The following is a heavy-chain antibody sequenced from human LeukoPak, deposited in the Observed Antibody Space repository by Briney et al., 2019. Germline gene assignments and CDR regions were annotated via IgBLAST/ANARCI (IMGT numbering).Heavy chain of an antibody. CDR1: GFTFSSYG. D-gene: IGHD5-18*01. V-gene: IGHV3-33*06. CDR2: IWYDGSNK. Sequence: PGRSLRLSCAASGFTFSSYGMHWVRQAPGKGLEWVAVIWYDGSNKYYADSVKGRFTISRDNSKNTLYLQMNSLRAEDTAIYYCAKARGYSYANEFHLEYWGQGTLVTVSS. J-gene: IGHJ4*02. CDR3: AKARGYSYANEFHLEY.